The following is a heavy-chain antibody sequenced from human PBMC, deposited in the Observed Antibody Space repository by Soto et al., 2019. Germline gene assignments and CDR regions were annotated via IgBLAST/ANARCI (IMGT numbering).Heavy chain of an antibody. D-gene: IGHD3-22*01. J-gene: IGHJ5*02. V-gene: IGHV1-3*01. Sequence: ASVKVSCKASGYTFTSYAMHWVRQAPGQRLEWMGWINAGNGNTKYPQKFQGRVTITRDTSASTAYMELSSLRSEDTAVYYCARARITMIVVVPFDPWGQGTLVTVSS. CDR3: ARARITMIVVVPFDP. CDR2: INAGNGNT. CDR1: GYTFTSYA.